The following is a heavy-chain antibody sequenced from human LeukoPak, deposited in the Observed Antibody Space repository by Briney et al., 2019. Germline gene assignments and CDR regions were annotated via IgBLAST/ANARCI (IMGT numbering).Heavy chain of an antibody. V-gene: IGHV3-23*01. CDR3: ARGPTRANSSDY. J-gene: IGHJ4*02. CDR2: ISGSGGST. D-gene: IGHD2/OR15-2a*01. CDR1: GFTFSSYA. Sequence: GGSLRLSCAASGFTFSSYAMSWVRQAPGKGLEWVSAISGSGGSTYYADSVKGRFTISRDNSKNTLYLQMNSPRAEDTAVYYCARGPTRANSSDYWGQGTLVTVSS.